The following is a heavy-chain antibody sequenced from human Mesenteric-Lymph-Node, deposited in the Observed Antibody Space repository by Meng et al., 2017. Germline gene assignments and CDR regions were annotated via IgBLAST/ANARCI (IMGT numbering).Heavy chain of an antibody. Sequence: GESLKISCIASGLDFRTYWMSWVRQVPGKGLEWVANIDQGSTEKYYLDSVKGRFTISRDNAEKSLFLQMNSLRVEDTAIYYCASGRLGLDYWGPGTMVTVSS. V-gene: IGHV3-7*01. CDR3: ASGRLGLDY. J-gene: IGHJ4*02. CDR1: GLDFRTYW. CDR2: IDQGSTEK.